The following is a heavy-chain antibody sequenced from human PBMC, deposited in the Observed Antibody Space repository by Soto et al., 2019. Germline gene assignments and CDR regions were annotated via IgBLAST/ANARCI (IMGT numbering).Heavy chain of an antibody. CDR2: VAGDNGHR. Sequence: QVQLVQSGPEVKKPGASVKVSCKASGYTFTTHGISWVRQAPGQGLEWMGWVAGDNGHRNYAQSLQGRVTMTTDTSTKTAYMGPRILRSDDTAVDYCARGLGYCRGGASYGEWVERWCQGPLVNVSS. J-gene: IGHJ1*01. CDR1: GYTFTTHG. CDR3: ARGLGYCRGGASYGEWVER. V-gene: IGHV1-18*01. D-gene: IGHD2-15*01.